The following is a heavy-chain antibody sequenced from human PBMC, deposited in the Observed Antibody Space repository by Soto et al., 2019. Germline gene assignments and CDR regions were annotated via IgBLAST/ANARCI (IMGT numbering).Heavy chain of an antibody. Sequence: PSQTLSLTCAISGDSVSSNSATWNWIRRSPSRGLEWLGRTYYRSNWYNDYAVSVKSRITINPDTSKNQFSLQLNSVTPEDTAVYHCAREKYDSSGYRFDYWGQGTLVTVSS. D-gene: IGHD3-22*01. CDR2: TYYRSNWYN. CDR1: GDSVSSNSAT. V-gene: IGHV6-1*01. J-gene: IGHJ4*02. CDR3: AREKYDSSGYRFDY.